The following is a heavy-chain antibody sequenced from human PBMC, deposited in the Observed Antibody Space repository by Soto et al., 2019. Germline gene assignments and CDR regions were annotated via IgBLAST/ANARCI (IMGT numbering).Heavy chain of an antibody. CDR3: ARVASAVHFDY. V-gene: IGHV4-61*08. CDR1: GGSVSSRDYY. CDR2: VYFSGST. J-gene: IGHJ4*01. D-gene: IGHD6-19*01. Sequence: QVQLQESGPGLLKPSETLSLTCTVSGGSVSSRDYYWSWIRQHPGKGLEWYGFVYFSGSTNYNHSLQSRVTMSVDTSKNKFSLRLTSVTAADTALYYCARVASAVHFDYWGHGTLVTVSS.